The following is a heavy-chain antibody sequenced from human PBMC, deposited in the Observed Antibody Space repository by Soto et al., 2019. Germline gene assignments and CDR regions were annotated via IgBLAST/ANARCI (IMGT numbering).Heavy chain of an antibody. CDR2: IIPIFGAT. D-gene: IGHD3-3*01. J-gene: IGHJ5*02. CDR3: ARDGDLRSDFWSGPLGGGWFDP. Sequence: QVQLVQSGAEVRKPGSSVKVSCKASGGTFSNSAITWVRQAPGQGLEGVGGIIPIFGATNYAQKFQGRVTITADESTSTAYMELSSLTSEDTAVYYCARDGDLRSDFWSGPLGGGWFDPWGQGTLVTVSS. CDR1: GGTFSNSA. V-gene: IGHV1-69*12.